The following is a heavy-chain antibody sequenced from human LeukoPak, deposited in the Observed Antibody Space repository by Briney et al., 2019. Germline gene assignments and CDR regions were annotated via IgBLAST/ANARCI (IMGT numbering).Heavy chain of an antibody. CDR3: AKDPRGTIVVVPAAPFDY. CDR1: GFTFTSYA. CDR2: ISGSGGHT. D-gene: IGHD2-2*01. Sequence: GGSLRLSWEASGFTFTSYAMTWVRQAPGKGLEWVSGISGSGGHTYNADSVEGRFIISRDNSKNTVSLQLSSLRVEDTAVYFCAKDPRGTIVVVPAAPFDYWGQGTLVTVSS. V-gene: IGHV3-23*01. J-gene: IGHJ4*02.